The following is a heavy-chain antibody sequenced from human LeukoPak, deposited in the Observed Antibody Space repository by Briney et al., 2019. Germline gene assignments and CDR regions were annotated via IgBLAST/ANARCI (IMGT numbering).Heavy chain of an antibody. J-gene: IGHJ4*02. D-gene: IGHD3-10*01. CDR3: ATELRIRDTMVRGVIEGY. CDR1: GYTFTGYY. Sequence: ASVKVSCKASGYTFTGYYMHWVRQAPGQGLEWMGWINPNSGGTNYAQKFQGRVTMTEDTSTDTAYMELSSLRSEDTAVYYCATELRIRDTMVRGVIEGYWGQGTLVTVSS. V-gene: IGHV1-2*02. CDR2: INPNSGGT.